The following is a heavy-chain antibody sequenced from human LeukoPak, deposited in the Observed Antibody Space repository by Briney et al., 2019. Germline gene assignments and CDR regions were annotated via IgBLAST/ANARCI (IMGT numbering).Heavy chain of an antibody. CDR2: ISYDGSNK. CDR3: ARDNRITFGGVIVYDY. Sequence: GGSLRLSCAASGFTFSSYAMHWVRQAPGKGLEWVAVISYDGSNKYYAGSVKGRFTISRDNSKNTLYLQMNSLRAEDTAVYYCARDNRITFGGVIVYDYWGQGTLVTVSS. J-gene: IGHJ4*02. V-gene: IGHV3-30-3*01. D-gene: IGHD3-16*02. CDR1: GFTFSSYA.